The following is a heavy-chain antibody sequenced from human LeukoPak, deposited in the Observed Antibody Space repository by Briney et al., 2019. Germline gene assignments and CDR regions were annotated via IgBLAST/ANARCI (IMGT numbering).Heavy chain of an antibody. CDR3: ARVDCSRTSCYHFDY. V-gene: IGHV4-39*01. Sequence: SETLSLTCTVSGVSISSSSYYWGWNRQPPGKGLEWIGSMYYSGSAYYNPSLKSRVTISVDTSKNQFSLKLSSVTAADTAVYYCARVDCSRTSCYHFDYWGQGTLVTVSS. J-gene: IGHJ4*02. CDR2: MYYSGSA. D-gene: IGHD2-2*01. CDR1: GVSISSSSYY.